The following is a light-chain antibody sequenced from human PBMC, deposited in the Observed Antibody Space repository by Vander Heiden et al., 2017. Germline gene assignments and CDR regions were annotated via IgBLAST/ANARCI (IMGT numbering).Light chain of an antibody. Sequence: QSVLTHPPSTFGTPRQRVTFSFSGSTTNIENNYVYWYQKFPGTAPKIVIYRDKQRPSGIADRFSGSKSGTSASLAISGLRSEDEADYYCATWDDSLSSWVFGGGTGLTVL. V-gene: IGLV1-47*01. CDR2: RDK. CDR3: ATWDDSLSSWV. CDR1: TTNIENNY. J-gene: IGLJ3*02.